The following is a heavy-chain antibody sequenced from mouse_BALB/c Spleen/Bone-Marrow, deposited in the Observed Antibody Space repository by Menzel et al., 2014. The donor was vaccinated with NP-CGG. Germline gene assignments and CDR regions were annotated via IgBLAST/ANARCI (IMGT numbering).Heavy chain of an antibody. Sequence: EVQLVESGGGLVQPGGSLKISCAASGFTFSSYIMSWVRQTPGKRLEWVAYISNGGGRPYYPDTVKGRFTISRDNAKNTLYLQMISLKSEDTAMYYCARQGVYYGKTYYDMDYWGQGTSVTVSS. J-gene: IGHJ4*01. V-gene: IGHV5-12-2*01. CDR2: ISNGGGRP. D-gene: IGHD2-1*01. CDR3: ARQGVYYGKTYYDMDY. CDR1: GFTFSSYI.